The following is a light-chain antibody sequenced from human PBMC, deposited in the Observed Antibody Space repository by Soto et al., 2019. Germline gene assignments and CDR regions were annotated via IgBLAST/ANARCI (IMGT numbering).Light chain of an antibody. CDR3: QQYATSPLT. CDR2: TAS. V-gene: IGKV3-20*01. Sequence: EIVLTQSPGTLSLSPGERATLSCRASQRVGRNYLAWYQQKPGQAPGLLIYTASRRATGIPDRFSGSGSGTDFTLTISRLEPEDFAVYYCQQYATSPLTFGGGTKVEIK. CDR1: QRVGRNY. J-gene: IGKJ4*01.